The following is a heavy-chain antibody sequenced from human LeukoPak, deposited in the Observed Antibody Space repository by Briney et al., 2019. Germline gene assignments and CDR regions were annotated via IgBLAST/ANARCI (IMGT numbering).Heavy chain of an antibody. CDR3: AKGGRYYGSGSYY. CDR2: IRYDGSNK. V-gene: IGHV3-30*02. D-gene: IGHD3-10*01. J-gene: IGHJ4*02. CDR1: GFTFSSYG. Sequence: GGSLRLSCAASGFTFSSYGMHWVRQAPGKGLEWVAFIRYDGSNKYYADSVKGRFTISRDNSKNTLYLQMNSLRAEDTAVYYCAKGGRYYGSGSYYWGQGTLVTVSS.